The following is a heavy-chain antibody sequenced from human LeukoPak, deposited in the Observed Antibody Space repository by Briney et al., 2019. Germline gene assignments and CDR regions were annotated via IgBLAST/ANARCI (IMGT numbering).Heavy chain of an antibody. Sequence: GGSLRLSCAASGFTFSSYAMHWVRQAPGKGLEWVAFISHDGNDKYFADSVRGRFTISRDISKNTLYPQMNSLRAEDTAVYYCARSSISPHYYFYCLDVWGKGTTVTASS. J-gene: IGHJ6*03. CDR2: ISHDGNDK. CDR1: GFTFSSYA. CDR3: ARSSISPHYYFYCLDV. V-gene: IGHV3-30*01. D-gene: IGHD2-2*01.